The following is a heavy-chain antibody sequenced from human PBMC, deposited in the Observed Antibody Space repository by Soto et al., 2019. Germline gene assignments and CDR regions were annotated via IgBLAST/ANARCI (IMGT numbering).Heavy chain of an antibody. CDR3: AKGVGATFYYYYGMDV. CDR1: GFTISSYA. V-gene: IGHV3-23*01. CDR2: ISGSGGST. Sequence: PGGSLRLSCAASGFTISSYAMSWVRQAPGKGLEWVSAISGSGGSTYYADSVKGRFTISRDNSKNTLYLQMNSLRAEDTAVYYCAKGVGATFYYYYGMDVWGQGTTVTVSS. D-gene: IGHD1-26*01. J-gene: IGHJ6*02.